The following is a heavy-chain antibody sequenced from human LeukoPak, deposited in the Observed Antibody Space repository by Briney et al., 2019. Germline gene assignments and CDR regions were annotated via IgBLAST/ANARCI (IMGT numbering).Heavy chain of an antibody. D-gene: IGHD3-10*01. CDR3: ATRLWFDDAFDI. CDR1: GFTFSSYG. V-gene: IGHV3-23*01. Sequence: GGSLRLSCAASGFTFSSYGMSWVRQAPGKGLEWVSAISGSGGSTYYADSVKGRFTISRDNSKNTLYLQMNSLRAEDTAVYYCATRLWFDDAFDIWGQGTMVTVSS. CDR2: ISGSGGST. J-gene: IGHJ3*02.